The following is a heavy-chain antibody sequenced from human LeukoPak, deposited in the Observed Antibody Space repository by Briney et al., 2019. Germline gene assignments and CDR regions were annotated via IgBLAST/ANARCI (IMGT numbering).Heavy chain of an antibody. D-gene: IGHD6-13*01. V-gene: IGHV4-31*03. CDR1: GGSISSGGYY. CDR2: IYYSGST. CDR3: ASYSSSWSPNGMDV. J-gene: IGHJ6*02. Sequence: SETLSLTCTVSGGSISSGGYYWSWIRQHPGKGLEGIGYIYYSGSTYYNPSLKSRVTISVDTSKNQFSLKLSSVTAADTAVYYCASYSSSWSPNGMDVWGQGTTVTVSS.